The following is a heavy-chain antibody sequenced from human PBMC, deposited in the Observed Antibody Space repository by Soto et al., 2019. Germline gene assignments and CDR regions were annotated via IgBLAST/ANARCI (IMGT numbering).Heavy chain of an antibody. V-gene: IGHV3-20*04. CDR2: ISNNGDTA. Sequence: GGSLRLSCAGSGFTFEDYGMHWVRQGPGKGLEWVASISNNGDTAYYADSVKGRFTISRGNSENTLYLQMNGLRADDTALYFCAKSRVFIGAIVTLLDSWGQGTQVTVSS. CDR3: AKSRVFIGAIVTLLDS. J-gene: IGHJ4*02. CDR1: GFTFEDYG. D-gene: IGHD3-16*02.